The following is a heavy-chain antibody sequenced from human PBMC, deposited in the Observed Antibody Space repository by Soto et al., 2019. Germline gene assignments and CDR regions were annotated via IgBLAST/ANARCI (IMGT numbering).Heavy chain of an antibody. Sequence: ASVKVSCKASGYTFTGYYMHWVRQAPGQGLEWMGWINPNSGGTNYAQKFQGRVTMTRDTSISTAYMELSRLRSDDTAVYYCARGGTGGYIYYYYGMDVWDQGTTVTVSS. CDR2: INPNSGGT. CDR3: ARGGTGGYIYYYYGMDV. CDR1: GYTFTGYY. D-gene: IGHD1-1*01. V-gene: IGHV1-2*02. J-gene: IGHJ6*02.